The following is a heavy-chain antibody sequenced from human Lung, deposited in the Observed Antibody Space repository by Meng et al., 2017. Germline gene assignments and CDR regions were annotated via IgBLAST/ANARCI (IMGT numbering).Heavy chain of an antibody. CDR2: ISNSGAT. CDR3: ARAREWREVFGF. Sequence: QEAPRGGLVKTSGTLGNTSCSSGPSNRPGNYSWGWIRPAPEKGLGGVGSISNSGATSQNPTFRSRVTISIDTSNSPFSLTLTSVTAADTAVYFCARAREWREVFGFWGQGTLVTVSS. J-gene: IGHJ4*02. V-gene: IGHV4-39*07. D-gene: IGHD3-3*01. CDR1: GPSNRPGNYS.